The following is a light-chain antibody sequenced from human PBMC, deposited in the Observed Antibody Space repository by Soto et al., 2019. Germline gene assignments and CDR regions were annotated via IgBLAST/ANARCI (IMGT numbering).Light chain of an antibody. Sequence: SALTQPPSASGSPGQSVTISCTGTSSDVGGYNYVSWYQQYPGKAPKLIIYEVSERPSGVPDRFSGSKSGNTASLTVSGLQTADEADYYCSSYAGSNWYVFGTGTKLTVL. CDR2: EVS. J-gene: IGLJ1*01. V-gene: IGLV2-8*01. CDR3: SSYAGSNWYV. CDR1: SSDVGGYNY.